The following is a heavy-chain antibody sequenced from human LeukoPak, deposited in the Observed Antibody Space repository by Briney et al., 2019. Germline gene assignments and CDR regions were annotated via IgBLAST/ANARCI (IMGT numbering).Heavy chain of an antibody. V-gene: IGHV4-59*01. CDR1: GFTFSSYA. D-gene: IGHD1-1*01. CDR2: IYYSGST. Sequence: PGGSLRLSCAAAGFTFSSYAMSWVRQAPGKGLEWIGYIYYSGSTNYNPSLKSRVTISVDTSKNQFSLKLSSVTAADTAVYYCARDGYNWNYDMDLWGQGTTVTVSS. CDR3: ARDGYNWNYDMDL. J-gene: IGHJ6*02.